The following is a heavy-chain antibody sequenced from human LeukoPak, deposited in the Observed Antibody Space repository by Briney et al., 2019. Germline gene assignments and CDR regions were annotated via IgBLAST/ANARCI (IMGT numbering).Heavy chain of an antibody. V-gene: IGHV3-30*18. CDR3: AKDLDYDTIGAFDY. CDR1: GFTFSSYG. CDR2: ISYDGSNK. J-gene: IGHJ4*02. Sequence: GGSLRLSCAASGFTFSSYGMHWVRQAPGKGLEWVAVISYDGSNKYYADSVKGRFAISRDNSKNTLYLQMNSLRAEDTAVYYCAKDLDYDTIGAFDYWGQGTLVTVSS. D-gene: IGHD3-22*01.